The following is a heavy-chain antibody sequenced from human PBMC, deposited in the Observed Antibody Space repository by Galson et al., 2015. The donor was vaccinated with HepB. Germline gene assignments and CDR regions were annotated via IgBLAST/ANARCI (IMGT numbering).Heavy chain of an antibody. Sequence: SVKVSCKATGYRFTTYLIAWVRQAPGQGLQWMGIIHPTSGSTTYAQKFQGRVTMTSDTSTSTVNMELTSLRSEDTAVYYCARGPGNWFDPWGQGTLVTVSS. CDR2: IHPTSGST. J-gene: IGHJ5*02. D-gene: IGHD1-1*01. V-gene: IGHV1-46*01. CDR3: ARGPGNWFDP. CDR1: GYRFTTYL.